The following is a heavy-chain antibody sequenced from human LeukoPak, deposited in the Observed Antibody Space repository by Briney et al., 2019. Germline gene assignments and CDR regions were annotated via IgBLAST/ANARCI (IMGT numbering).Heavy chain of an antibody. CDR1: GGTFSSYA. CDR3: ASLYCSGGSCYRHPFDY. Sequence: GASVKVSCKASGGTFSSYAISWVRQAPGQGLEWMGRIIPILGIANYAQKFQGRVTITADKSTSTAYMELSSLRSEDTAVYYCASLYCSGGSCYRHPFDYWGQGTLVTVSS. CDR2: IIPILGIA. D-gene: IGHD2-15*01. J-gene: IGHJ4*02. V-gene: IGHV1-69*04.